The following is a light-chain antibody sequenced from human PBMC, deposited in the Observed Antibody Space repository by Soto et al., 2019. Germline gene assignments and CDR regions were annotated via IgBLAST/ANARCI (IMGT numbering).Light chain of an antibody. J-gene: IGLJ1*01. CDR1: SSDVGXYNY. V-gene: IGLV2-14*01. CDR2: DVS. Sequence: QSALTQPASVSGAPGQSITXXCTGTSSDVGXYNYVSWYQQHPGKAPKLMIYDVSNRPSGLANRFSGSKSGNTASLPISGLQAEDEADSYGSSYTXRSTLYVFGTGTKVTVL. CDR3: SSYTXRSTLYV.